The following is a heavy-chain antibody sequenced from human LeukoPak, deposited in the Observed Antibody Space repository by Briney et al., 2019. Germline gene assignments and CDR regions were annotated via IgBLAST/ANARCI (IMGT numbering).Heavy chain of an antibody. V-gene: IGHV3-23*01. Sequence: EGSLRLSCAASGFTFSSYAMSWVRQAPGKGLEWVSAISGSGGSTYYADSVKGRFTISRDNSKNTLSLQMNSLRAEDTAVYYCAKLRTTVTIFDYWGQGTLVTVSS. CDR3: AKLRTTVTIFDY. CDR1: GFTFSSYA. D-gene: IGHD4-17*01. CDR2: ISGSGGST. J-gene: IGHJ4*02.